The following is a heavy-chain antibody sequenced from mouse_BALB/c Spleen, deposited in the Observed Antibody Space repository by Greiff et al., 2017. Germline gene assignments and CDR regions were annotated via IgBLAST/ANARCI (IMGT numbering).Heavy chain of an antibody. D-gene: IGHD2-4*01. CDR1: GFTFSDYY. CDR2: ISDGGST. Sequence: EVQGVESGGGLVKPGGSLKLSCAASGFTFSDYYMYWVRQTPEKRLEWVATISDGGSTYYPDSVKGRFTISRDNARNILYLQMSSLRSEDTAMYYCAREITTQNDAMDYWGQGTSVTVSS. J-gene: IGHJ4*01. V-gene: IGHV5-4*02. CDR3: AREITTQNDAMDY.